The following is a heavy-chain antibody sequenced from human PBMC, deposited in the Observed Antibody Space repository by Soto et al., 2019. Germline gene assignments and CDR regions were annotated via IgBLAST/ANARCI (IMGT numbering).Heavy chain of an antibody. D-gene: IGHD3-16*02. Sequence: GGSLRLSCAASGFTFSSYSMNWVRQAPGKGLEWVSYISSSSSTIYYADSVKGRFTISRDNAKNSLYLQMNSLRDEDTAVYYCAREGNVWGSYRFTFFDYWGQGTLVTVSS. CDR2: ISSSSSTI. J-gene: IGHJ4*02. CDR1: GFTFSSYS. V-gene: IGHV3-48*02. CDR3: AREGNVWGSYRFTFFDY.